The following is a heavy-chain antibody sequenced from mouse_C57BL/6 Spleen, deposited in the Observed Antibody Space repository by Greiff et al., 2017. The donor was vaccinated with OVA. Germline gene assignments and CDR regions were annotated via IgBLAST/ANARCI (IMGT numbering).Heavy chain of an antibody. CDR2: IDPEDGET. V-gene: IGHV14-2*01. CDR3: ASGSSYDWYFDV. Sequence: DVQLVESGAELVKPGASVKLSCTASGFNIKDYYMHWVKQRTEQGLEWIGRIDPEDGETKYAPKFQGKATITADTSSNTAYLQLSSLTSEDTAVYYCASGSSYDWYFDVWGTGTTVTVSS. CDR1: GFNIKDYY. J-gene: IGHJ1*03. D-gene: IGHD1-1*01.